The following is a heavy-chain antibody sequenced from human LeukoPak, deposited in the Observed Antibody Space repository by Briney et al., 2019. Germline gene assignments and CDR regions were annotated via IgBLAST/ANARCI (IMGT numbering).Heavy chain of an antibody. D-gene: IGHD3-9*01. J-gene: IGHJ4*02. CDR2: INPNSGGT. CDR1: GYTFTGYY. V-gene: IGHV1-2*02. CDR3: ATGVPGRSDILTGYLYY. Sequence: ASVKVSCKASGYTFTGYYMHWVRQAPGQGLEWMGWINPNSGGTNYAQKFQGRVTMTEDTSTDTAYMELSSLRSEDTAVYYCATGVPGRSDILTGYLYYWGQGTLVTVSS.